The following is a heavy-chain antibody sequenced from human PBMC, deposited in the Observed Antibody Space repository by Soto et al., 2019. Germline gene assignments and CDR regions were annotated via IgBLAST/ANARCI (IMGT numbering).Heavy chain of an antibody. CDR3: TVVATTFEY. Sequence: EVQLVESGGGLVKPGRSLRLSCTASGFTFGDYAMSWFRQAPGKGLEWVGFIRSKAYGGTAEYAASVKGRFTISRDDSKRIAYLQMNSLKTEDTAVYYCTVVATTFEYWGQGTLVTVSS. D-gene: IGHD5-12*01. J-gene: IGHJ4*02. V-gene: IGHV3-49*05. CDR2: IRSKAYGGTA. CDR1: GFTFGDYA.